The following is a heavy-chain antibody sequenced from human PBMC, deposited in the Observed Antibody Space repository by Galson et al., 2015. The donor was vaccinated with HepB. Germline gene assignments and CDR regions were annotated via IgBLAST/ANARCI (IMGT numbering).Heavy chain of an antibody. CDR2: IIPILGIA. J-gene: IGHJ5*02. V-gene: IGHV1-69*04. D-gene: IGHD3-3*01. CDR1: GGTFSSYA. Sequence: SVKVSCKASGGTFSSYAISWVRQAPGQGLEWMGRIIPILGIANYAQKFQGRVTITADKSTSTAYMELSSLRSEDTAVYYCAREWDGFWSGYYIGWFDPWGQGTLVTVSS. CDR3: AREWDGFWSGYYIGWFDP.